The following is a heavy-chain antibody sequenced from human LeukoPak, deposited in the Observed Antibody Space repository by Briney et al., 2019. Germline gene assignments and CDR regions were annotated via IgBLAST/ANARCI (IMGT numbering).Heavy chain of an antibody. Sequence: PSETLSLTCTVSGGSISSGGYYWTWLRQHPGKGLEYIGYIDYSGSTYYNPSLKSRLTISVDTSKNQFSLKLSSVTAADTAVYYCARVPASGYYHHYFDHWGQGTLVTVSS. CDR2: IDYSGST. CDR3: ARVPASGYYHHYFDH. J-gene: IGHJ4*02. CDR1: GGSISSGGYY. V-gene: IGHV4-31*03. D-gene: IGHD3-3*01.